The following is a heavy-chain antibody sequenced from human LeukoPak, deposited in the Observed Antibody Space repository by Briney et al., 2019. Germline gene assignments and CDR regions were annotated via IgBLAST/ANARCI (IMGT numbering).Heavy chain of an antibody. D-gene: IGHD2-15*01. V-gene: IGHV1-69*04. CDR3: AREDCSGGSCYSPFDY. CDR1: GGTFSSYT. Sequence: SVKVSCKASGGTFSSYTISWVRQAPGQGLEWMGRIIPILGIANYAQKFQSRVTITADKSTSTAYMELSSLRSEDTAVYYCAREDCSGGSCYSPFDYWGQGTLVTVSS. J-gene: IGHJ4*02. CDR2: IIPILGIA.